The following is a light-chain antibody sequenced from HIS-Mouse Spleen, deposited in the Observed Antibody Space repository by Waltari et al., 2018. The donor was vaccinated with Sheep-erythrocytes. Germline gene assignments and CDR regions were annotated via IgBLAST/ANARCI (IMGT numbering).Light chain of an antibody. J-gene: IGLJ1*01. V-gene: IGLV2-11*01. CDR3: CSYAGSYNHV. CDR1: SSDVGGYNY. Sequence: QSALTQPRSVSGSPGQSVTISCTGTSSDVGGYNYVSWYQQHPGKAPKLMIYDVSKRPSGGPVRFSGPKSGNTASLTISGLQAEDEADYYCCSYAGSYNHVFATGTKVTVL. CDR2: DVS.